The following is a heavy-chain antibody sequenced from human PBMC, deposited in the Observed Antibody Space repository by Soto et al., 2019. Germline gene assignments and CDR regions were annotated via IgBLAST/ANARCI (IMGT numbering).Heavy chain of an antibody. J-gene: IGHJ6*02. CDR1: GFTFGDYA. CDR2: IRSKAYGGTT. Sequence: GGSLRLSCTASGFTFGDYAMSWFRQAPGKGLEWVGFIRSKAYGGTTEYAASVKGRFTISRDDSKSIAYLQMNSLKTEDTAVYYCAKDEEPNYYYYGMDVWGRGTTVTVSS. V-gene: IGHV3-49*03. CDR3: AKDEEPNYYYYGMDV.